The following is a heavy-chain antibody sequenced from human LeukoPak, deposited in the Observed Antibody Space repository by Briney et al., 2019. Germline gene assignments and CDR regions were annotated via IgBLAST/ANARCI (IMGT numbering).Heavy chain of an antibody. J-gene: IGHJ5*02. D-gene: IGHD2-15*01. CDR3: ARDWRGYCSGGSCYEGGWFDP. CDR1: GFTFSSYA. V-gene: IGHV3-30-3*01. CDR2: ISYDGSNK. Sequence: TGGSLRLSCAASGFTFSSYAMHWVRQAPGKGLEWVAVISYDGSNKYYADSVKGRFTISRDNSKNTLYLQMSSLRAEDTAVYYCARDWRGYCSGGSCYEGGWFDPWGQGTLVTVSS.